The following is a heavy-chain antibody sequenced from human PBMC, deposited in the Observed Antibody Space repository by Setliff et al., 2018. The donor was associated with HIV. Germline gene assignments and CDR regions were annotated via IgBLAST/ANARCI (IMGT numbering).Heavy chain of an antibody. V-gene: IGHV4-39*07. CDR1: GGSITYSSYY. CDR3: VRQGHWYIPWYFGY. J-gene: IGHJ4*02. CDR2: MDSSGNT. Sequence: SETLSLTCTVSGGSITYSSYYWGWIRQPPGKGLEWIGSMDSSGNTYYSPSLRSRVTLSLDTSKNHISLHLSSVTAADTAVYYCVRQGHWYIPWYFGYWGQGALVTVSS. D-gene: IGHD1-20*01.